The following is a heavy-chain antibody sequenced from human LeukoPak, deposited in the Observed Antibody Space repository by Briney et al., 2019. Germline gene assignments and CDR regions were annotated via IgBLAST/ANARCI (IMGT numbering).Heavy chain of an antibody. CDR1: GASISSYY. J-gene: IGHJ4*02. CDR2: LFHSGST. V-gene: IGHV4-59*01. CDR3: ARAGASYSFDY. Sequence: SETLSLTCSVSGASISSYYWSWIRQPPGKGLEWIGYLFHSGSTNCNPSLKSRVTISADTSKNQFSLKLNSVTAADTAVYYCARAGASYSFDYWGQGTLVTVSS. D-gene: IGHD2-21*01.